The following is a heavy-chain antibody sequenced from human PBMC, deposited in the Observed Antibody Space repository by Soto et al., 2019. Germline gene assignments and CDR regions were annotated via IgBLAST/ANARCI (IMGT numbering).Heavy chain of an antibody. J-gene: IGHJ5*02. V-gene: IGHV1-3*01. CDR1: GYTFTSYA. CDR2: INAGNGNT. CDR3: ARDVSIAAALYDP. Sequence: ASVKVSCKASGYTFTSYAMHWVRQAPGQRLEWMGWINAGNGNTKYSQKFQGRVTITRDTSASTAYMELSSLRSEDTAVYYCARDVSIAAALYDPWGQGTLVTVSS. D-gene: IGHD6-13*01.